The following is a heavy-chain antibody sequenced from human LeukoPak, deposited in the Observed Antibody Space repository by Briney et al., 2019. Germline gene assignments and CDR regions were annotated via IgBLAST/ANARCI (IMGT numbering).Heavy chain of an antibody. Sequence: GGSLRLSCAASGFTFSSYGMHWVRQAPGKGLEWVAFIRYDGSNKYYADSVKGRFTISRDNSKNTPYLQMNSLRAEDTAVYYCAKDLEVVVTAIADYWDQGTLVTVSS. D-gene: IGHD2-21*02. CDR1: GFTFSSYG. CDR2: IRYDGSNK. V-gene: IGHV3-30*02. J-gene: IGHJ4*02. CDR3: AKDLEVVVTAIADY.